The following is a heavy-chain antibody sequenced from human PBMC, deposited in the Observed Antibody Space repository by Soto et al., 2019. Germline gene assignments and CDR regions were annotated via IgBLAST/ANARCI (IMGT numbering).Heavy chain of an antibody. CDR1: GYSFTSYY. CDR3: ARVGCSGGSCYAFDY. Sequence: SVKVSFKASGYSFTSYYIHWVRQAPGQGLEWMGIINPSSSTTYAQKFQGRVTMTRDTSTGTVYMELSSLRSEDTAVYYCARVGCSGGSCYAFDYWGQGTLVTGSS. V-gene: IGHV1-46*01. CDR2: INPSSST. J-gene: IGHJ4*02. D-gene: IGHD2-15*01.